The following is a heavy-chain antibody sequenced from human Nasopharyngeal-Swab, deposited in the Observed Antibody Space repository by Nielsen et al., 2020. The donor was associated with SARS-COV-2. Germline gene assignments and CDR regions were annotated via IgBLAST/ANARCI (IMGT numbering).Heavy chain of an antibody. D-gene: IGHD6-13*01. CDR1: GGSISSYY. Sequence: SETLSLTCTVSGGSISSYYWSWIRQPPGKGLEWIGYIYYSGSTNYNPSLKSRVTISVDTSKNQFSLKLSSVTAADTAVYYCARFSSSWYYYMDVWGKWTSVTVSS. V-gene: IGHV4-59*08. CDR3: ARFSSSWYYYMDV. CDR2: IYYSGST. J-gene: IGHJ6*03.